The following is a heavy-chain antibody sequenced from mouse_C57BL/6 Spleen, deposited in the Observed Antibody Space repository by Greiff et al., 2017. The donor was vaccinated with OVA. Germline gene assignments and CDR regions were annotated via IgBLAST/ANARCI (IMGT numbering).Heavy chain of an antibody. J-gene: IGHJ4*01. CDR1: GYTFTSYW. D-gene: IGHD2-5*01. Sequence: QVHVKQPGAELVKPGASVKMSCKASGYTFTSYWITWVKQRPGQGLEWIGDIYPGSGSTNYNEKFKSKATLTVDTSSSTAYMQLSSLTSEDSAVYYCAKGSSNYFYAMDYWGQGTSVTVSS. V-gene: IGHV1-55*01. CDR3: AKGSSNYFYAMDY. CDR2: IYPGSGST.